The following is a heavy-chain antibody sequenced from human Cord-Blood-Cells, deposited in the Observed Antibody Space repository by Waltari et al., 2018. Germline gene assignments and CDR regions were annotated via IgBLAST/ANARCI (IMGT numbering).Heavy chain of an antibody. Sequence: QVQLQQWGAGLLKPSETLSLTCAVYGGSFSGYYWSWIRQPPGKGLVGIGEINQSGRSNDTPALKSRVTISVDTSKNQFSLKLRSVTAADTAVYYCARQRSDFWSGYFPYYFDYWGQGTLVTVSS. CDR2: INQSGRS. D-gene: IGHD3-3*01. J-gene: IGHJ4*02. CDR1: GGSFSGYY. V-gene: IGHV4-34*01. CDR3: ARQRSDFWSGYFPYYFDY.